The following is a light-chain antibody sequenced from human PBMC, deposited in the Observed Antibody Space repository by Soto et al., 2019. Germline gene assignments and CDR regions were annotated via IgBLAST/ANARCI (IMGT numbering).Light chain of an antibody. V-gene: IGLV2-14*01. J-gene: IGLJ3*02. Sequence: QSALTQPASVSGSPGQSITISCTGTSSDVGGYNYVSWYQQHPGKAPKLMIYDVSNRPSGVSNRFSGSKSGNTASLTISGLQAEDEAGYYCSSYTSSSTPYWVFGGGTKLTVL. CDR3: SSYTSSSTPYWV. CDR2: DVS. CDR1: SSDVGGYNY.